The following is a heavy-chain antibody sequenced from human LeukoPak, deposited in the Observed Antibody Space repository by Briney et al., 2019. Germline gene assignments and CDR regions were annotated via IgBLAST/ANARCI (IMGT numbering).Heavy chain of an antibody. CDR1: GYTFTSYA. Sequence: ASVKVSCKASGYTFTSYAMHWVRQAPGQRLEWMGWINAGNGNTKYSQKFQGRVTITRDTSASTAYMELSSLRSEDTAVYYCASSSYDILTGYIYNWFDPWGQGTLVTVSS. J-gene: IGHJ5*02. CDR2: INAGNGNT. D-gene: IGHD3-9*01. CDR3: ASSSYDILTGYIYNWFDP. V-gene: IGHV1-3*01.